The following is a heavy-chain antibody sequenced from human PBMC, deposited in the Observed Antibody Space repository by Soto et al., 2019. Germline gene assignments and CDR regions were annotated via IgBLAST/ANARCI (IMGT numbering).Heavy chain of an antibody. CDR1: GFSFNSFA. V-gene: IGHV3-30-3*01. CDR3: ARGDSGGPLGYCDY. D-gene: IGHD2-15*01. Sequence: QVQLVESGGGVVQPGTSLRLSCAVSGFSFNSFAMHWVRQAPGKGLEWVAVISFDGSSKYYADSVKGRFTISRDNSRNTLALQMNSLRGDDTAVYYCARGDSGGPLGYCDYWGQGTLVTVSS. CDR2: ISFDGSSK. J-gene: IGHJ4*02.